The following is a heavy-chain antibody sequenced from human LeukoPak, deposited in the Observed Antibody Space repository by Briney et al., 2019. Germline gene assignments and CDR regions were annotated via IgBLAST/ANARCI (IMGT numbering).Heavy chain of an antibody. D-gene: IGHD6-13*01. J-gene: IGHJ4*02. CDR1: GYSFTTYW. Sequence: GESLKISCKASGYSFTTYWIGWVRQMPGKGLEWMGIIHPGDSDIRYSPSFQGQVSISADKSVNTAYLQWSSLKASDTAMYYCARHPTVNSSWYFDYWGQGTLVTVSS. V-gene: IGHV5-51*01. CDR3: ARHPTVNSSWYFDY. CDR2: IHPGDSDI.